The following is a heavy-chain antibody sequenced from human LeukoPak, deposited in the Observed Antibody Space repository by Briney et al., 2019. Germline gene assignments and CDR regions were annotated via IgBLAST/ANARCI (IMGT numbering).Heavy chain of an antibody. CDR3: AKDASDIVVVPAAIVEGYFDY. Sequence: GGSLRLSCSASGFTFSSYAMHWVRQAPGKGLQYVSAITNGGGSTYYADSVKGRFTISRDNSKDTLYLQMSGLSADDTAVYYCAKDASDIVVVPAAIVEGYFDYWGQGTLVTVSS. D-gene: IGHD2-2*01. J-gene: IGHJ4*02. CDR1: GFTFSSYA. V-gene: IGHV3-64D*06. CDR2: ITNGGGST.